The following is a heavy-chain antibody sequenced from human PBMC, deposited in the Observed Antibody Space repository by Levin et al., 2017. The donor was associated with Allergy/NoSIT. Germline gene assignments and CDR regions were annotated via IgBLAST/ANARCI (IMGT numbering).Heavy chain of an antibody. D-gene: IGHD1-26*01. Sequence: LAGGSLRLSCAASGFTFSSYWMHWVRQAPGKGLVWVSYVNTDGTNTAYADSVKGRFTTSRDNAKNTLYLQMNSLRAEDTAVYYCARHGWGHYASDMWGQGTMVTVSS. CDR2: VNTDGTNT. J-gene: IGHJ3*02. CDR3: ARHGWGHYASDM. CDR1: GFTFSSYW. V-gene: IGHV3-74*03.